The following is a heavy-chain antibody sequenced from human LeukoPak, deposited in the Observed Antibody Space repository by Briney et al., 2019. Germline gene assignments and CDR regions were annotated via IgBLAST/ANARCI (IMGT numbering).Heavy chain of an antibody. CDR2: IYSGGGT. D-gene: IGHD3-22*01. Sequence: GGSLRLSCAASGFTVSSNYMSWVRQAPGKGLEWVSVIYSGGGTYYADSVKGRFTISRDNSKNTLYLQMNSLRAEDTAVYYCAREYFHGYYDSSGYYYDYWGQGTLVTVSS. V-gene: IGHV3-53*01. J-gene: IGHJ4*02. CDR1: GFTVSSNY. CDR3: AREYFHGYYDSSGYYYDY.